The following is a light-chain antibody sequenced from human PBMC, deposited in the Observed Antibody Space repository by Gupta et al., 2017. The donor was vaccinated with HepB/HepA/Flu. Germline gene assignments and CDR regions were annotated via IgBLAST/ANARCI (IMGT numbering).Light chain of an antibody. J-gene: IGKJ2*01. CDR1: QSLLHHNVNDY. V-gene: IGKV2-28*01. CDR2: LAS. Sequence: DIVMTQSPLSLPVTPGEPASISCRSSQSLLHHNVNDYLDWYLQKPGQSPQLLIYLASNRPSGVPDRFSGSGSGTDFTLKISRVEAGDVGLYYCMQGLQTPYTFGQGTKLEI. CDR3: MQGLQTPYT.